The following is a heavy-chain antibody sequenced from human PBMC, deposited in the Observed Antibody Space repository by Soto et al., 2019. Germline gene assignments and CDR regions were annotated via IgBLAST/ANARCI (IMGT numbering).Heavy chain of an antibody. CDR2: IYYSGST. Sequence: SETLSLTCTASGVSISSSSYYWGWIRQPPGKGLEWIGSIYYSGSTYYNPSLKSRVTISVDTSKNQFSLKLSSVTAADTAVYYCASHEDCGGDCYSIFDYWGQGTLVTVSS. J-gene: IGHJ4*02. CDR1: GVSISSSSYY. CDR3: ASHEDCGGDCYSIFDY. V-gene: IGHV4-39*01. D-gene: IGHD2-21*02.